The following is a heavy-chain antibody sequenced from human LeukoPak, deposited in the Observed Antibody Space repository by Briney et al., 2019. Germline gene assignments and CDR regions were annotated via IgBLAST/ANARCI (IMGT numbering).Heavy chain of an antibody. Sequence: GGSLRLSCAASGFTFSSYAMSWVRQAPGKGLEWLSAISGSGGSTYYADSVKGRFTISRDNSKNTLYLQMNSLRAEDTAVYYCAKDRHMVRGVINYWGQGTLVTVSS. D-gene: IGHD3-10*01. CDR2: ISGSGGST. V-gene: IGHV3-23*01. CDR3: AKDRHMVRGVINY. CDR1: GFTFSSYA. J-gene: IGHJ4*02.